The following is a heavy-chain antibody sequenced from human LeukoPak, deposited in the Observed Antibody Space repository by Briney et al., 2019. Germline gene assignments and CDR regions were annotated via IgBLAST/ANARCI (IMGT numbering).Heavy chain of an antibody. V-gene: IGHV3-66*01. CDR1: GFTVSSNY. D-gene: IGHD3-22*01. J-gene: IGHJ4*02. CDR2: IYSGGSP. Sequence: GGSLRLSCAASGFTVSSNYMNWVRQAPGKGLEWVSVIYSGGSPYYTDSVKGRFTISRDNSKNTLYLQMNSLRVEYTAVYYCARFNYYDSSGHFDYWGQGTLVTVSS. CDR3: ARFNYYDSSGHFDY.